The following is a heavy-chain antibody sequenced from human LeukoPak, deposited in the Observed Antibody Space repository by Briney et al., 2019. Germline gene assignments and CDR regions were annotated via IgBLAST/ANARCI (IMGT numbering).Heavy chain of an antibody. Sequence: ASVKVSCKASGYTFTGYYMHWVRQAPGQGLEWMGWINPNSGGTNYAQKFQGRVTMTRDTSISTSYMELSSLRSEDTAVYYCARGSLNNKVSYYDILTGYSPLLSYYYYYMDVWGKGTTVTISS. V-gene: IGHV1-2*02. J-gene: IGHJ6*03. CDR3: ARGSLNNKVSYYDILTGYSPLLSYYYYYMDV. D-gene: IGHD3-9*01. CDR1: GYTFTGYY. CDR2: INPNSGGT.